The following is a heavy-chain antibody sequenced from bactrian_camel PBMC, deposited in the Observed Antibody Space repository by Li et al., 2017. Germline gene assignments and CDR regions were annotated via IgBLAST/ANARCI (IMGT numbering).Heavy chain of an antibody. V-gene: IGHV3S53*01. CDR2: LASDGTT. J-gene: IGHJ4*01. D-gene: IGHD5*01. Sequence: VQLVESGGGSVQAGGSLRLSCAVSETTSSPYCVGWFRQAPGKEREGLAALASDGTTAYADSVKGRFTISKDDAKDTLYLEMNNLEPEDTAMYYCAADSVGRCRPAGWVQRPSVAAYDYWGQGTQVTVS. CDR3: AADSVGRCRPAGWVQRPSVAAYDY. CDR1: ETTSSPYC.